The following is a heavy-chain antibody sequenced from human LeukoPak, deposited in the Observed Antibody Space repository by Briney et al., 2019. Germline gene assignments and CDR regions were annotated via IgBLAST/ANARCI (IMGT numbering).Heavy chain of an antibody. CDR2: FPHSGSS. J-gene: IGHJ4*02. D-gene: IGHD3-10*01. CDR3: ARGGNRFGGFYFDY. Sequence: SETLSLTCTVSADSLSSGGHYWAWLRQPPGKGLESIGFFPHSGSSRHNPSLKDRVAISVDASRKQFALRLSSVTAADTAIYYCARGGNRFGGFYFDYWGQGIQVIVSS. CDR1: ADSLSSGGHY. V-gene: IGHV4-31*03.